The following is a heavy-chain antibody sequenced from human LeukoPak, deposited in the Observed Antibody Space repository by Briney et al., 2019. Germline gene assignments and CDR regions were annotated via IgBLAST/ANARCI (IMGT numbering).Heavy chain of an antibody. CDR1: GGSISSYY. CDR3: ARDGLGYYDSSGYVDAFDI. D-gene: IGHD3-22*01. Sequence: SETLSLTCTVSGGSISSYYWSWIRQPPGKGLEWIGYIYYSGSTNYNPSLKSRVTISVDTSKNQFSLKLSSVTAADTAVYYCARDGLGYYDSSGYVDAFDIWGQGTMVTVSS. V-gene: IGHV4-59*08. J-gene: IGHJ3*02. CDR2: IYYSGST.